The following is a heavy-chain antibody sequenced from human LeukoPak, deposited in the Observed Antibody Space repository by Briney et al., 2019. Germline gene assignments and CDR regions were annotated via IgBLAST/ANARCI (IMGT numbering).Heavy chain of an antibody. D-gene: IGHD4-17*01. Sequence: GGSLRLSCAASGFTFSSYWMHWVRQAPGKGLVRVSRINSDGSSTSYADSVKGRFTISRDNAKNTLYLQMNSLRAEDTAVYYCARASLIDYGLDYWGQGTLVTVSS. J-gene: IGHJ4*02. CDR1: GFTFSSYW. V-gene: IGHV3-74*01. CDR2: INSDGSST. CDR3: ARASLIDYGLDY.